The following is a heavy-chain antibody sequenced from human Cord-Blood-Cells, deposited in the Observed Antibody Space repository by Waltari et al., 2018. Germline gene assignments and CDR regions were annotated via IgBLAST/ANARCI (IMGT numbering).Heavy chain of an antibody. V-gene: IGHV3-23*01. J-gene: IGHJ4*02. D-gene: IGHD6-19*01. CDR3: AGERGGWYFDY. Sequence: EVQLLESGGGLLQPGASLRLSCAAPGFTFSSYPMSWVGQAPGKGLEVVYVISGSGGSTYYADSVKGRFPISRDNSKNTLYLQMNSLRAEDTAVYYCAGERGGWYFDYWGQGTLVTVSS. CDR2: ISGSGGST. CDR1: GFTFSSYP.